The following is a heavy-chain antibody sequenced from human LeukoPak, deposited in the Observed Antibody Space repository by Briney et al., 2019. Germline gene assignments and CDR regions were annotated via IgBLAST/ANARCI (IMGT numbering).Heavy chain of an antibody. CDR1: GFTFSAYN. D-gene: IGHD2-21*02. J-gene: IGHJ4*02. V-gene: IGHV3-21*04. CDR3: ARAEGGPATAIY. Sequence: GGSLRLSCAASGFTFSAYNMNWVRQAPGKGLEWVSCISSSSNYIYYADSVKGRFTISRDNAKNSLYLQMNSLRAEDTALYYCARAEGGPATAIYWGQGTLVTVSS. CDR2: ISSSSNYI.